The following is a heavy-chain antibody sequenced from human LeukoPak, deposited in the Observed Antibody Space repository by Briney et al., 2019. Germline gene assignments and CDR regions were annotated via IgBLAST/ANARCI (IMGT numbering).Heavy chain of an antibody. CDR3: ARDRVGSGWPRPFYFEN. D-gene: IGHD6-19*01. J-gene: IGHJ4*02. Sequence: GASVKVSCKLSLYTLTGYFLHWVRQAPGPALEWLGWFNPNIGATMYAQKFQGRVTMTRDKSISTAYMERNSLRSDDTAVYYCARDRVGSGWPRPFYFENWGQGTLVTVSS. V-gene: IGHV1-2*02. CDR2: FNPNIGAT. CDR1: LYTLTGYF.